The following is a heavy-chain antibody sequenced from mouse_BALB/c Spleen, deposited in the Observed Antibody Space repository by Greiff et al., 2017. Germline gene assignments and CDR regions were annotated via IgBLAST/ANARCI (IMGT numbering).Heavy chain of an antibody. CDR3: ARSYDDAMDY. D-gene: IGHD2-3*01. CDR2: ISSGGSYT. V-gene: IGHV5-9-4*01. J-gene: IGHJ4*01. CDR1: GFTFSSYA. Sequence: DVMLVESGGGLVKPGGSLKLSCAASGFTFSSYAMSWVRQSPEKRLEWVAEISSGGSYTYYPDTVTGRFTISRDNAKNTLYLEMSSLRSEDTAMYYCARSYDDAMDYWGQGTSVTVSS.